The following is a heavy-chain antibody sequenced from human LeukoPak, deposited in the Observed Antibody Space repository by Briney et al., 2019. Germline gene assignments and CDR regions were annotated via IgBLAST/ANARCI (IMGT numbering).Heavy chain of an antibody. CDR3: ARHPIAAGGAYNWFDP. Sequence: RESLNISCKGSGYGSVYSFTSHWIAWVRQIPGKGLEWMGITYPRDSNTIYSPSFQGQVTISVETYINTAYLQWISLKASDTAMYYCARHPIAAGGAYNWFDPWGKGTLVTVSS. CDR1: GYGSVYSFTSHW. J-gene: IGHJ5*02. V-gene: IGHV5-51*01. CDR2: TYPRDSNT. D-gene: IGHD6-13*01.